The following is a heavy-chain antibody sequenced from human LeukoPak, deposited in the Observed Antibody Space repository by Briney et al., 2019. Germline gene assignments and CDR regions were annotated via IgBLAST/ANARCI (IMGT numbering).Heavy chain of an antibody. J-gene: IGHJ6*02. CDR1: GLTFDDYA. Sequence: GGSLRLSCTASGLTFDDYAMHWVRQAPGKGLEWVSGISWNSGSIGHADSVKGRFTISRDNAKNSLFLQMNSLRAEDTALYYCAKDRGSSYYYGMDVWGQGTTVTVSS. D-gene: IGHD1-26*01. CDR2: ISWNSGSI. CDR3: AKDRGSSYYYGMDV. V-gene: IGHV3-9*01.